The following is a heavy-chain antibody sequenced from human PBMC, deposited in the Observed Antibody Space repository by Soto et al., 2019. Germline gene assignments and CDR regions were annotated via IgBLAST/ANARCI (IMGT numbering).Heavy chain of an antibody. J-gene: IGHJ4*02. D-gene: IGHD6-6*01. V-gene: IGHV3-11*01. CDR2: ISTTAYT. CDR3: ARALRGSSPDY. CDR1: GFTFGDYY. Sequence: PGGSLRLSCAASGFTFGDYYMNWIRQAPGKGLEWVSYISTTAYTNYADSVKGRFTIARDNAKNSLYLQMNSLRAEDTAVYFCARALRGSSPDYWGQGTLVTVSS.